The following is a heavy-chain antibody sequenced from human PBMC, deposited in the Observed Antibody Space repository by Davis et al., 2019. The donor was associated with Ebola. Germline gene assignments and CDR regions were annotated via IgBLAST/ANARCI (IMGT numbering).Heavy chain of an antibody. CDR3: ARDNYYYGSGNYYTTYFDY. D-gene: IGHD3-10*01. CDR1: GFNFSPYS. V-gene: IGHV3-21*01. J-gene: IGHJ4*02. Sequence: GESLKISCAASGFNFSPYSMNWVRQAPGKGLEWVSSISSSSSYIGYADSVKGRFTISRDNAKDSLYLEMNSLRAEDTAVYYCARDNYYYGSGNYYTTYFDYWGQGTLVTVSS. CDR2: ISSSSSYI.